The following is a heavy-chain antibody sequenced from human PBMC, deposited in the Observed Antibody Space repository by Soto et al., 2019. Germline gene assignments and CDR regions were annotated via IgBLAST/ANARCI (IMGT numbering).Heavy chain of an antibody. J-gene: IGHJ4*02. D-gene: IGHD1-20*01. CDR3: ARVRNWNDFAFDY. CDR2: ISHSGST. V-gene: IGHV4-34*01. CDR1: GGSFSGYY. Sequence: SETLSLTCAVYGGSFSGYYWSWIRQPPGKGLEWIGEISHSGSTNYNPSLKSRVTISVDTSKNQFSLKLSSVTAADTAVYYCARVRNWNDFAFDYWGQGTLVTVSS.